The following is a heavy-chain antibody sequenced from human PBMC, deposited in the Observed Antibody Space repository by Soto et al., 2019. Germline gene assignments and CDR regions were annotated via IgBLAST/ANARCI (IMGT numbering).Heavy chain of an antibody. V-gene: IGHV4-31*03. CDR1: GGSISSGGYY. CDR3: ARCGWKYSNHGWFDT. Sequence: SETLSLTCTVSGGSISSGGYYWSWIRQHPGKGLEWIGYIYYSGSTYYNPSLKSRVTISVDTSKNQFSLKLSSVTAADTAVYYCARCGWKYSNHGWFDTWGQETLVTVSS. J-gene: IGHJ5*02. CDR2: IYYSGST. D-gene: IGHD5-12*01.